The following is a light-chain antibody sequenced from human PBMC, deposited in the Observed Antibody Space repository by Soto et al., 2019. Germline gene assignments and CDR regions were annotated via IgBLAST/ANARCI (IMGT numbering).Light chain of an antibody. J-gene: IGKJ1*01. CDR2: GAS. Sequence: EIVMTQSPATLSVSPGERATLSCRASQSVSGNLAWYQQKPGQAPRLLIYGASTRATGIPARLSGSGSGTESTLTISSLQSEDFAVYYCQQYNNWPPSFGQGTKLEIK. CDR1: QSVSGN. CDR3: QQYNNWPPS. V-gene: IGKV3-15*01.